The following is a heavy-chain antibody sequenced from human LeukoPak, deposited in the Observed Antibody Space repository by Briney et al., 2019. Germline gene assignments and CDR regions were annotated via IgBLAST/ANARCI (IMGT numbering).Heavy chain of an antibody. CDR2: IYPGDSDT. CDR1: GYIFTNYW. CDR3: ASSRGSYYDAFDI. V-gene: IGHV5-51*01. J-gene: IGHJ3*02. D-gene: IGHD1-26*01. Sequence: GESLKISCKGSGYIFTNYWIAWVRQMPGKGLEWMGIIYPGDSDTRYSPSFQGQATISADKSISTAYLQWSSLKASDTAIYYCASSRGSYYDAFDIWGQGTMVTVSS.